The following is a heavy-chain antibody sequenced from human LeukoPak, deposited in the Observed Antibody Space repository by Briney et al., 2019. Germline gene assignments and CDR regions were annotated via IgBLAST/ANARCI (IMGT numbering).Heavy chain of an antibody. D-gene: IGHD6-19*01. CDR3: ARSRLGQWLAPSFDY. CDR2: INRSGST. V-gene: IGHV4-34*01. Sequence: NPSETLSLTCAVYGGSFSGYYWSWIRQPPGKGLEWIGEINRSGSTNYNPSLKSRVTISVDTSKNQFSLKLSSVTAADTAVYYCARSRLGQWLAPSFDYWGQGTLVTVSS. CDR1: GGSFSGYY. J-gene: IGHJ4*02.